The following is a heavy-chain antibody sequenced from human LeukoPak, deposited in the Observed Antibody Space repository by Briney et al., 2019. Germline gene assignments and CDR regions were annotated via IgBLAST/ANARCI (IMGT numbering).Heavy chain of an antibody. D-gene: IGHD2-2*01. CDR3: ARARYCSSTSCYVDY. Sequence: PGGSLRLSCAASGFTFTTYWMYWVRQAPGKGLEWVSSISSSSSYIYYADSVKGRFTISRDNAKNSLYLQMNSLRAEDTAVYYCARARYCSSTSCYVDYWGQGTLVTVSS. J-gene: IGHJ4*02. V-gene: IGHV3-21*01. CDR1: GFTFTTYW. CDR2: ISSSSSYI.